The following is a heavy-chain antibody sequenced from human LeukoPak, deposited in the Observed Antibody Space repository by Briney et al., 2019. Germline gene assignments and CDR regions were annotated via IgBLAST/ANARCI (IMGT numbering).Heavy chain of an antibody. CDR2: IYHTGST. D-gene: IGHD3-10*01. V-gene: IGHV4-38-2*01. Sequence: PSETLSLTCAVSGYSISSGYYWGWIRQPPWKGLEWIGSIYHTGSTYFNPSLKSRVTISVDTSKNQFSLKLNSMTAADTAVYFCARGSGSGNYVLAYWGQGTLVTVSS. CDR3: ARGSGSGNYVLAY. CDR1: GYSISSGYY. J-gene: IGHJ4*02.